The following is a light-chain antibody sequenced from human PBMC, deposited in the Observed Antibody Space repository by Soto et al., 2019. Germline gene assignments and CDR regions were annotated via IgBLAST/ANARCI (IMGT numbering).Light chain of an antibody. CDR2: DAS. CDR3: QQRSNWPPKIT. J-gene: IGKJ5*01. Sequence: EIVLAQSPATLSLSPGERATLSCRASQSVSIYLAWYQRKPGQAPRLLIYDASNRATRIPARFSGSGSGTDFTLTISSLEPEDFAVYYCQQRSNWPPKITFGQGTRLEIK. CDR1: QSVSIY. V-gene: IGKV3-11*01.